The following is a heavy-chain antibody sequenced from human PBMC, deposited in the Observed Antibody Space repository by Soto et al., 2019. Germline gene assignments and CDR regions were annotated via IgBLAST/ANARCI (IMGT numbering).Heavy chain of an antibody. CDR2: IRSKTFRYAT. J-gene: IGHJ4*02. D-gene: IGHD2-15*01. V-gene: IGHV3-73*02. CDR1: GFSFSGSA. Sequence: EVQLVESGGGLVQPAGSLKLSCAASGFSFSGSAMYWVRQASGKGLEWVGRIRSKTFRYATEYSASLNGRFTIYRDGSKNTNKLQRNGLKTEATAVDYCTPHSEGYSDYWGQGSLVTVSS. CDR3: TPHSEGYSDY.